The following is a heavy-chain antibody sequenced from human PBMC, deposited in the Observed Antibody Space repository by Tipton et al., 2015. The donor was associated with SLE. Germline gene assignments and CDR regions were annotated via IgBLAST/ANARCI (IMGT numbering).Heavy chain of an antibody. V-gene: IGHV4-34*01. Sequence: LSCAVYGGSFSGYYWSWIRQPPGKGLEWIGEINHRGSTNYNPSLKSRVTISVDTSKNQFSLKLSSVTAADTAVYHCAREEYSSGRLAYWGQGTLVTGSS. J-gene: IGHJ4*02. CDR3: AREEYSSGRLAY. CDR2: INHRGST. D-gene: IGHD6-19*01. CDR1: GGSFSGYY.